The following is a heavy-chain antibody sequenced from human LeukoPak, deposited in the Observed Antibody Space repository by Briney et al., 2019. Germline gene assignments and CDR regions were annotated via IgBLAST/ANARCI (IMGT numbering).Heavy chain of an antibody. J-gene: IGHJ4*02. CDR3: ARDSRSRLYYFDY. V-gene: IGHV3-21*01. CDR1: GFTFSSYS. CDR2: ISSSSSYI. D-gene: IGHD3-22*01. Sequence: GGSLRLSCAASGFTFSSYSMNWVRQAPGKGLEWVSSISSSSSYIYYADSVKGRFTISRDNAKNSLYLQMNSLRAEDTAVYYCARDSRSRLYYFDYWGQGALVTVSS.